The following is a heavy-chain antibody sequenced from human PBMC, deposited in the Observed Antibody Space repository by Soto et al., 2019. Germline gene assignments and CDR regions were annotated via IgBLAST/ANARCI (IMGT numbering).Heavy chain of an antibody. CDR2: FRGDGTGA. J-gene: IGHJ4*02. CDR1: GFTFSSYA. D-gene: IGHD3-9*01. V-gene: IGHV3-23*01. CDR3: AKLPQYDLLTGYVNYFDY. Sequence: EVQLLESGGGLVQPGGSLRLSCAASGFTFSSYAMSWVRQAPGKGLEWVSAFRGDGTGAHYADSVKGRFTISRDNSKKTLYLHMNSLRAEDTAVYYGAKLPQYDLLTGYVNYFDYWGQGTLVTVSS.